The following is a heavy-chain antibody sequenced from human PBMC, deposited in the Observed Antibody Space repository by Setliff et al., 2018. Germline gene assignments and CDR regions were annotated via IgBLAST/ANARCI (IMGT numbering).Heavy chain of an antibody. Sequence: PGESLKISCAASGFTFSSFGMHWVRQAPGKGLEWVAFIRYDGSNKYYADSVKGRFTISRDNSKSTLYLQMNSLRAEDTAVYYCAKIGRGGTFDQFFQDWGHGALVTVSS. J-gene: IGHJ1*01. CDR3: AKIGRGGTFDQFFQD. CDR1: GFTFSSFG. V-gene: IGHV3-30*02. CDR2: IRYDGSNK. D-gene: IGHD1-26*01.